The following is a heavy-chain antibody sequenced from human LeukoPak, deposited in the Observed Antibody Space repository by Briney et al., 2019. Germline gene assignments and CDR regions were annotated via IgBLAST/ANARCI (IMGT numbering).Heavy chain of an antibody. J-gene: IGHJ3*02. D-gene: IGHD3-22*01. V-gene: IGHV1-46*01. Sequence: GASVKVSCRASGYTFTSYYMHWVRQAPGPGLEWMGIINPSGGSTSYAQKFQGRVTMTRDMSTSTVYMELSSLRSEDTAVYYCARDLYDDSSGYYDAFDIWGQGTMVTVSS. CDR1: GYTFTSYY. CDR2: INPSGGST. CDR3: ARDLYDDSSGYYDAFDI.